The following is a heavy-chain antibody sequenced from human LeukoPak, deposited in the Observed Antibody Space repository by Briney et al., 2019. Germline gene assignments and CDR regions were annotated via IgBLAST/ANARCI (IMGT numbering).Heavy chain of an antibody. CDR1: GFTFSSYG. CDR3: ARQIVYHTDY. V-gene: IGHV3-30*03. J-gene: IGHJ4*02. D-gene: IGHD2-21*01. Sequence: GGSLRLSCAASGFTFSSYGMPWVRQAPGKGLEWVAVISYDGSNKYYADSVKGRFTISRDNSKNTLYLQMNSLRAEDTAVYYCARQIVYHTDYWGQGTLVTVSS. CDR2: ISYDGSNK.